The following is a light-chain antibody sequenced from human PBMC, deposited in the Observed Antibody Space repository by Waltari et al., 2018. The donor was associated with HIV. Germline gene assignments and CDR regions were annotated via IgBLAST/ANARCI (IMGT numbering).Light chain of an antibody. CDR1: QSVSRF. J-gene: IGKJ3*01. V-gene: IGKV3-15*01. CDR2: DVS. Sequence: IVMTQSRATLSVYPGERATLSYRVSQSVSRFCAWYQQKPGQAPRILIYDVSTRATDIPARFSGSGSGTVFTLTVSSLQSEDVGVYYCQQYDSWPPGTFGPGTKVDI. CDR3: QQYDSWPPGT.